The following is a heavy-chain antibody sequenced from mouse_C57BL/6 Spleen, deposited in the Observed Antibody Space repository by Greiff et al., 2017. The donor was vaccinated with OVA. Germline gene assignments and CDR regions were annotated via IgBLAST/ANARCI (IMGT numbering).Heavy chain of an antibody. J-gene: IGHJ4*01. V-gene: IGHV10-1*01. CDR1: GFSFNTYA. CDR2: IRSKSNNYAT. CDR3: VRHEDYYGYYAMDY. D-gene: IGHD1-2*01. Sequence: EVMLVESGGGLVQPKGSLKLSCAASGFSFNTYAMNWVRQAPGKGLEWVARIRSKSNNYATYYADSVKDRFTISRDDSESMLYLQMNNLKTEDTAMYYCVRHEDYYGYYAMDYWGQGTSVTVSS.